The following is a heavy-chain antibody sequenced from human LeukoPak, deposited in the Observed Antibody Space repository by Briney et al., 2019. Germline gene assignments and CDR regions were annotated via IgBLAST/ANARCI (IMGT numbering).Heavy chain of an antibody. CDR1: GGSISSSIYY. CDR3: ARDPHDAFDI. Sequence: SETLSLTCIVSGGSISSSIYYWAWVRQPPGKGLEWIGTVFYNGATQYSPSLRSRVTISVDTSKNQFSLKLSSVTAADTAVYYCARDPHDAFDIWGQGTMVTVSS. J-gene: IGHJ3*02. CDR2: VFYNGAT. V-gene: IGHV4-39*07.